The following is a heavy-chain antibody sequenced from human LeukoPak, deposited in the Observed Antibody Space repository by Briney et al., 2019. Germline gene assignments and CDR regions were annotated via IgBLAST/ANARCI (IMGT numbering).Heavy chain of an antibody. CDR3: ARDGGYCGSTTCYLDYYYYMDV. CDR2: INPNSGGT. CDR1: GYTFTGYY. V-gene: IGHV1-2*02. Sequence: ASVKVSCKASGYTFTGYYIHWVRQAPGQGLEWMGWINPNSGGTKYDQKFQGRVTMTRDTSITTAHMELSRLRSDDTAVYYCARDGGYCGSTTCYLDYYYYMDVWGKGTTVTVPS. D-gene: IGHD2-2*01. J-gene: IGHJ6*03.